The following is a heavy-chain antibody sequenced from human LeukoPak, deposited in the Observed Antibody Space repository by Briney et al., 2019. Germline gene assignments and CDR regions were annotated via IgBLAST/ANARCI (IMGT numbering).Heavy chain of an antibody. J-gene: IGHJ6*02. CDR1: GFTFSGSA. V-gene: IGHV3-73*01. CDR2: IRSKANSYAT. CDR3: TRPPPSMDA. Sequence: PGGSLRLSCAASGFTFSGSAMHWVRQASGKGLEWVGRIRSKANSYATAYAASVKGRFTISRDDSKNTAYLQMNSLKTEDTAVYYCTRPPPSMDAWGQGTTVTVSS.